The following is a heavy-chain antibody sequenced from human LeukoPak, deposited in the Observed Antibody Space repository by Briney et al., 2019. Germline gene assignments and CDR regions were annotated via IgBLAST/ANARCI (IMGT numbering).Heavy chain of an antibody. CDR3: TTGGSSGWYKPYGMDV. CDR1: GFTFSTYP. D-gene: IGHD6-19*01. CDR2: VSDNGSNK. V-gene: IGHV3-30*04. Sequence: GGSLRLSCAASGFTFSTYPMYWVRQAPGKGLEWVSVVSDNGSNKYYAKSVKGRFTISRDNSKSTLYLQMNSLKTEDTAVYYCTTGGSSGWYKPYGMDVWGKGTTVTVSS. J-gene: IGHJ6*04.